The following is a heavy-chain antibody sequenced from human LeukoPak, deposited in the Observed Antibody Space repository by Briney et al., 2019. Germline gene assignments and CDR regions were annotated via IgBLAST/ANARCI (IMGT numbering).Heavy chain of an antibody. CDR2: IYYSGST. CDR1: GGSISSYY. J-gene: IGHJ6*03. CDR3: ARLAGWYYYYYMDV. Sequence: SETLSLTCTVSGGSISSYYWSWIRQPPGKGLEWIGYIYYSGSTNYNPSLKSRVTISVDTSKNQFSLKLSSVTAADTAVYYCARLAGWYYYYYMDVWGKGTTVTISS. V-gene: IGHV4-59*01.